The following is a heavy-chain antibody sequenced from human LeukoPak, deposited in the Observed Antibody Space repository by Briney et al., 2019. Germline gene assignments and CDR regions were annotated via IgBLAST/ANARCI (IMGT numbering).Heavy chain of an antibody. J-gene: IGHJ4*02. CDR3: AKDPLRFLEWLDNNYFDY. CDR2: VNSDGTTT. D-gene: IGHD3-3*01. V-gene: IGHV3-74*01. CDR1: GFTFSRYW. Sequence: PGGSLRLSCAASGFTFSRYWMHWVRQAPGKGLEWVSRVNSDGTTTTYADSVKGRFTISRDNAKNTLYLQMNSLRAEDTAVYYCAKDPLRFLEWLDNNYFDYWGQGTLVTVSS.